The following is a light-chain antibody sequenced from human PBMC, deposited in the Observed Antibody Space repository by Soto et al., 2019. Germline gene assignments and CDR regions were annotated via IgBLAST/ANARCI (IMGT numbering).Light chain of an antibody. CDR3: QQTFSPPYT. Sequence: GVPSRFSGTGSGKDFTLTISSLQPEAVATYYCQQTFSPPYTFGQGTKLEIK. J-gene: IGKJ2*01. V-gene: IGKV1-39*01.